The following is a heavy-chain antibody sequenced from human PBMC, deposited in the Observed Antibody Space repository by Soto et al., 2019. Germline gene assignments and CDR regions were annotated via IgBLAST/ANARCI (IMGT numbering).Heavy chain of an antibody. CDR1: GDSVSSNSAA. J-gene: IGHJ6*02. Sequence: SQTLSLTCAISGDSVSSNSAAWNWIRQSPSRGLEWLGRTYYRSKWYNDYAVSVKSRITINPDTSKNQFSLQLNSVTPEDTAVYYCAREKTGLYYDSSGYYDYYYYGMDVWGQGTTVTVSS. V-gene: IGHV6-1*01. CDR3: AREKTGLYYDSSGYYDYYYYGMDV. D-gene: IGHD3-22*01. CDR2: TYYRSKWYN.